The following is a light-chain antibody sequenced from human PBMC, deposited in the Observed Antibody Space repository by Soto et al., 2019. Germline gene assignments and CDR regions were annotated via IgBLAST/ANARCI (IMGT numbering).Light chain of an antibody. CDR3: FSHRRGDSHV. Sequence: VLTHPASVSWSPGQSITISCTGTSRDVGGYNYVSWYQQYPGKAPKLMIYGVTNRPSGVSNRFSGSKTGNTASLTISGLQAEDEAYYYCFSHRRGDSHVFGTGTKVTVL. CDR1: SRDVGGYNY. J-gene: IGLJ1*01. CDR2: GVT. V-gene: IGLV2-14*01.